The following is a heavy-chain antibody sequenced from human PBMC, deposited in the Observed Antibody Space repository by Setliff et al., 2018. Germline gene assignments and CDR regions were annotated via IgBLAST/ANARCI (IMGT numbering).Heavy chain of an antibody. CDR1: GYTFINYE. Sequence: ASVKVSCKASGYTFINYEINWVRQATGQGLEWMGGMNPNNGNTGYAQKFQGRVTMTRNTSISTAYMELSSLRSEDTAVYYCARLTRYYYDSSGYYSDYWGQGTLVTVSS. D-gene: IGHD3-22*01. V-gene: IGHV1-8*02. CDR2: MNPNNGNT. CDR3: ARLTRYYYDSSGYYSDY. J-gene: IGHJ4*02.